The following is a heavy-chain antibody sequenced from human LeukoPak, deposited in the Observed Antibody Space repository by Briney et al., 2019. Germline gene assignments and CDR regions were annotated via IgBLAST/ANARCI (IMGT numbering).Heavy chain of an antibody. D-gene: IGHD1-26*01. CDR1: GFTLRSYS. Sequence: GGSLRLSCVASGFTLRSYSMNWVRQAPGKGLEWVSYVSTSSYYIYYADSVKGRFTISRDDAKSSLYLQMNSLRAEDTAIYYCARDASGSSTGLIDSWGQGTLVTVSS. J-gene: IGHJ4*02. CDR3: ARDASGSSTGLIDS. CDR2: VSTSSYYI. V-gene: IGHV3-21*01.